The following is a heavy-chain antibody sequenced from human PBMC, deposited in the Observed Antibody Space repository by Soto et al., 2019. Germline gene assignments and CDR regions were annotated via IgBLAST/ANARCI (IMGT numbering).Heavy chain of an antibody. CDR1: GFTFGVYA. D-gene: IGHD5-18*01. V-gene: IGHV3-30*18. CDR3: AKGSPYSYATSPIDY. CDR2: ISGDGSNK. J-gene: IGHJ4*02. Sequence: PGGSLRLSCAASGFTFGVYAMHWVRQAPGKGLEWVAVISGDGSNKYYADSVKGRFTISRDNSKNTLYLQMNSLRAEDTAVYYCAKGSPYSYATSPIDYWGQGTLVTVSS.